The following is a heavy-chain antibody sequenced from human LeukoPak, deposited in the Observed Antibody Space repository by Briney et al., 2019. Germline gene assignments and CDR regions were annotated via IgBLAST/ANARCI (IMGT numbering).Heavy chain of an antibody. Sequence: SGTLSLTCGVSGGSITNTNYWTWVRQPPGKGLEWIGEVNLQGSTNYNPSLMGRVAIAVDTSENHISLQLTSVTAADTAVYYCARHGYSSGSLAWFDPWGQGTQVTVSS. CDR3: ARHGYSSGSLAWFDP. D-gene: IGHD6-19*01. CDR2: VNLQGST. V-gene: IGHV4-4*02. J-gene: IGHJ5*02. CDR1: GGSITNTNY.